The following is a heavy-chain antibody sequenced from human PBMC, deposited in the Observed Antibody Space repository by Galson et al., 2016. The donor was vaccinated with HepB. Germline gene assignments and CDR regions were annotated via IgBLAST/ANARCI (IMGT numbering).Heavy chain of an antibody. CDR2: IWYDGSDK. CDR1: GFTFSTYG. CDR3: ASTFVSGDWDYGLDV. D-gene: IGHD2-21*02. J-gene: IGHJ6*02. V-gene: IGHV3-33*01. Sequence: SLRLSCAASGFTFSTYGMHWVRQAPGKGLEWVAVIWYDGSDKKYVDAVKGRFTVSRDNSRNTLYLQMNSMSAEDTAVYSCASTFVSGDWDYGLDVWGQGTTVTVSS.